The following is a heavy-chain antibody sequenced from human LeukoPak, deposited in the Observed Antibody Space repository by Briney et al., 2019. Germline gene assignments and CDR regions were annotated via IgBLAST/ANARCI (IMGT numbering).Heavy chain of an antibody. CDR3: ARSLEWLSQHFDY. D-gene: IGHD3-3*01. CDR1: GFTFSDYS. CDR2: INSDGKTT. J-gene: IGHJ4*02. Sequence: GGSLRLSCAASGFTFSDYSMNWVRQAPGKGLEDLSYINSDGKTTWYADSVKGRFTISRDNSKNTLYLQMNSLRAEDTAVYYCARSLEWLSQHFDYWGQETLVTVSS. V-gene: IGHV3-48*01.